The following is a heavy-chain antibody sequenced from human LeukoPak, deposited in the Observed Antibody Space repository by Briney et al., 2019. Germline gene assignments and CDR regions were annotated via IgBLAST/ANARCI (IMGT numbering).Heavy chain of an antibody. V-gene: IGHV3-23*01. J-gene: IGHJ6*03. CDR1: GFTFSSYA. D-gene: IGHD2-15*01. Sequence: PGGSLRLSCAASGFTFSSYAMSWVRQAPGKGLEWVSAISGSGGSTYYADSVKGRFTISRDNAKNSLYLQMNSLRAEDTALYYCARASSRTHSAMDVWGKGTTVTVSS. CDR2: ISGSGGST. CDR3: ARASSRTHSAMDV.